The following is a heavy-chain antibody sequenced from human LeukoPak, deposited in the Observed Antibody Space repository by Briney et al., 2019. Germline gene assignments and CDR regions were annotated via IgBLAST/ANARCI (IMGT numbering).Heavy chain of an antibody. CDR2: IYRSGST. CDR1: GGSISSGGYS. D-gene: IGHD2-21*02. J-gene: IGHJ4*02. Sequence: SETLSLTCAVSGGSISSGGYSWSWIRQPPGKGLEWIGYIYRSGSTYYNPSLKSRVTISVDRSKNQFSLKLSSVTAADTAVYYCARAPYCGGDCSIPYFDYWGQGTLVTVSS. CDR3: ARAPYCGGDCSIPYFDY. V-gene: IGHV4-30-2*01.